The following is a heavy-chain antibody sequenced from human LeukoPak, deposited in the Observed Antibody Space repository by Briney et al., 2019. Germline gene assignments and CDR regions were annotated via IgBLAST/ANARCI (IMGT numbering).Heavy chain of an antibody. CDR2: INPNSGGT. J-gene: IGHJ4*02. Sequence: ASVKVSCKASGYTFTDYYTQWVRQAPGQGLEWMGRINPNSGGTNSAQKFQDRVTMTRDTSISTAYMELSRLRSDDTAVYCCARETGSSGWYGGYFDYWGQGTLVTVSS. D-gene: IGHD6-19*01. CDR1: GYTFTDYY. V-gene: IGHV1-2*06. CDR3: ARETGSSGWYGGYFDY.